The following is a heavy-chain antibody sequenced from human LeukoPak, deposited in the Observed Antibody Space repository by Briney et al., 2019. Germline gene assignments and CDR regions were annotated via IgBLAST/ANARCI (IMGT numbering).Heavy chain of an antibody. D-gene: IGHD6-19*01. J-gene: IGHJ4*02. CDR2: IIPILGIA. CDR3: ASPLSSGWYFDY. V-gene: IGHV1-69*04. Sequence: ASVKVSCKASGGTFSSYATSWVRQAPGQGLEWMGRIIPILGIANYAQKFQGRVTITADKSTSTAYMELSSLRSEDTAVYYCASPLSSGWYFDYWGQGTLVTVSS. CDR1: GGTFSSYA.